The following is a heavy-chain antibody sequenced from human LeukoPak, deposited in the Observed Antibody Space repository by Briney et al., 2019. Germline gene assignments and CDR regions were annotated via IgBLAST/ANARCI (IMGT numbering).Heavy chain of an antibody. Sequence: GSLRLSCAPSGFTFSSYSMNWVRQAPGKGLEWVSSISSSSSYIYYADSVKGRFTISRDNAKNSLYLQMNSLRAEDTAVYYCVTAAGLGVYYFDYWGQGTLVTVSS. D-gene: IGHD6-13*01. CDR2: ISSSSSYI. CDR1: GFTFSSYS. J-gene: IGHJ4*02. V-gene: IGHV3-21*01. CDR3: VTAAGLGVYYFDY.